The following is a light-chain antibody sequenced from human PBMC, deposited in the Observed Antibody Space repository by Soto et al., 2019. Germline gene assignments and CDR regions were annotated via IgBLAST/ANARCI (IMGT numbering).Light chain of an antibody. CDR1: QSLLHSNGYNY. J-gene: IGKJ1*01. V-gene: IGKV2-28*01. CDR2: LGS. Sequence: DIVMTQSPLSLPVTPGEPASISCRSSQSLLHSNGYNYLHWYLQKPGQSPQLLIYLGSNRASGVPDRFSGSGSGTDFTLKISRVEAEDVGVYYCMQTLQTWTFGQGTK. CDR3: MQTLQTWT.